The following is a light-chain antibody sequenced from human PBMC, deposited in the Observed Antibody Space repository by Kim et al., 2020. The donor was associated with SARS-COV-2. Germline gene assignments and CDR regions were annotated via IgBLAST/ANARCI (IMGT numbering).Light chain of an antibody. CDR1: SLRSYY. CDR3: NCRDSSGNHVV. Sequence: SSELTQDPAVSVALGQTVRITCQGDSLRSYYASWYQQKPGQAPVLVIYGKNNRPSGIPDRFSGSTSGTTASLTITGAQAEDEADYYCNCRDSSGNHVVFGGGTKLRVL. V-gene: IGLV3-19*01. J-gene: IGLJ2*01. CDR2: GKN.